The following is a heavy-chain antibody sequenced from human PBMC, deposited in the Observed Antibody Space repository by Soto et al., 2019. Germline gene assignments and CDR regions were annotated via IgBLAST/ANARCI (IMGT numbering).Heavy chain of an antibody. J-gene: IGHJ4*02. D-gene: IGHD5-12*01. V-gene: IGHV3-11*05. CDR1: GFTFSDYY. CDR3: ARSLRGYSGYSGY. CDR2: IGSSGSDT. Sequence: QVQLVESGGGLVKPGGCLRLSCAASGFTFSDYYMSWIRQAPGKGLEWVSYIGSSGSDTNYADSVKGRFTVSRDNAKNSLYLQMNSLRAEDTAVYYCARSLRGYSGYSGYWGQGTLVTVSS.